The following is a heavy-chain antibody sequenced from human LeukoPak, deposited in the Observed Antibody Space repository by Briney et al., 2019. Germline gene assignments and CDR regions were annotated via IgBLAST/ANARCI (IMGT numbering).Heavy chain of an antibody. J-gene: IGHJ4*02. V-gene: IGHV3-9*01. CDR1: GFTFDDYA. CDR3: TRTYCSSTSCYVSYY. CDR2: ISWNSGSI. Sequence: GGSLRLSCAASGFTFDDYAMHWVRQAPGKGLEWVSGISWNSGSIGYADSVKGRFTISRDNSKNTLYLQMNSLKTEDTAVYYCTRTYCSSTSCYVSYYWGQGTLVTVSS. D-gene: IGHD2-2*01.